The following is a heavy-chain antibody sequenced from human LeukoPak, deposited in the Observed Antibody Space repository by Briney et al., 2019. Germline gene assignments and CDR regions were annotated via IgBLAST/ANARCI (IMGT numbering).Heavy chain of an antibody. J-gene: IGHJ4*02. Sequence: GGSLRLSCAASGFTFSSYGMHWVRQAPGKGLEWVAFIRYDGSNKYYADSVEGRFTISRDNSKNTLYLQMNSLRAEDTAVYYCAKIWGITMVRGVIPLDYWGQGTLVTVSS. CDR3: AKIWGITMVRGVIPLDY. V-gene: IGHV3-30*02. CDR2: IRYDGSNK. CDR1: GFTFSSYG. D-gene: IGHD3-10*01.